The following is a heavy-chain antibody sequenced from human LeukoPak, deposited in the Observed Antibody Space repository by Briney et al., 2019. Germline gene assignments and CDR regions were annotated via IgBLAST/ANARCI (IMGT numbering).Heavy chain of an antibody. D-gene: IGHD5-18*01. CDR1: GFTFSDYS. V-gene: IGHV3-11*01. CDR2: ISGRGSTI. J-gene: IGHJ6*02. CDR3: ARDAENSRGPYYYGMDV. Sequence: PGGSLRLSCAASGFTFSDYSMSWIRQAPGKGLEWVSYISGRGSTIYYADSVKGRFTISRDNAKNSLYLQMDSLRAEDTAVYYCARDAENSRGPYYYGMDVWGQGTMVTVSS.